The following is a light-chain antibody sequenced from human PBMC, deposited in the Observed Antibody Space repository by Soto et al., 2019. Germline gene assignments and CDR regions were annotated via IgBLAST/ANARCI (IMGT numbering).Light chain of an antibody. CDR1: SSYVGGYNS. CDR3: ISYTTTSYG. CDR2: EVS. V-gene: IGLV2-14*01. Sequence: QSALTQPASVSGSPGQAITISCTGTSSYVGGYNSVSWYQHHPGKAPKLMIYEVSNRPSGVSNRFSGSKSGNTDSLTISGLLPDDEADYYYISYTTTSYGLGTGSKLTVL. J-gene: IGLJ1*01.